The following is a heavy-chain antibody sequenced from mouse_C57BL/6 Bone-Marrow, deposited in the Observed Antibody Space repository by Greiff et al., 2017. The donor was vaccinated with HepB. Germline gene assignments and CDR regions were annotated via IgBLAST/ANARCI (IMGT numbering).Heavy chain of an antibody. Sequence: EVKLVESGGGLVKPGGSLKLSCAASGFTFSSYAMSWVRQTPEKRLEWVATISDGGSYTYYPDNVKGRFTISRDNAKNNLYLQMSQLKSEDTAMYYCARDWKDYAMDYWGQGTSVTVSS. CDR1: GFTFSSYA. V-gene: IGHV5-4*01. J-gene: IGHJ4*01. CDR3: ARDWKDYAMDY. CDR2: ISDGGSYT.